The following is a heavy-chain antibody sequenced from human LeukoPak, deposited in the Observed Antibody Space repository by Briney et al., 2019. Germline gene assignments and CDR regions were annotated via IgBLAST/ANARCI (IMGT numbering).Heavy chain of an antibody. CDR3: ARDKSSVAGDFDY. D-gene: IGHD6-19*01. V-gene: IGHV4-59*12. CDR2: VFYIGST. J-gene: IGHJ4*02. CDR1: GGSITNYY. Sequence: SETLSLTCTVSGGSITNYYWSWIRQPPGKGLEWIGYVFYIGSTNYNPSLKSRVTISVDTSKNQFSLKLSSVTAADTAVYYCARDKSSVAGDFDYWGQGTLVTVSS.